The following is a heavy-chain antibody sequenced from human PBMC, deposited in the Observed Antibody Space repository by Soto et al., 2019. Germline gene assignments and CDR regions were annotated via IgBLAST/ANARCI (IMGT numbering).Heavy chain of an antibody. Sequence: ASVKVSCKASGYIFTTFDINCVRQATGQVLEWVGWMNPNSGYTGYAQKFQGRVTMTRNTSISTAYMELSSLRSEDTAVYYCARDHCTTTNCYTSIYYYGMDVWGQGTTVTVSS. CDR3: ARDHCTTTNCYTSIYYYGMDV. V-gene: IGHV1-8*01. J-gene: IGHJ6*02. D-gene: IGHD2-2*02. CDR2: MNPNSGYT. CDR1: GYIFTTFD.